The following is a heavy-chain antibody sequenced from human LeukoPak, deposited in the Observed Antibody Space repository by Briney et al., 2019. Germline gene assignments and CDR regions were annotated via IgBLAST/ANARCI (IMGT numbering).Heavy chain of an antibody. CDR2: IYHSGST. Sequence: PSGTLSLTCAVSGGSISSSNWWSWVRQPPGKGLEWIGEIYHSGSTNYNPSLKSRVTISVDKSKNQFSLKLSSVTAADTAVYYCARSIRGYSSGWYYFDPWGQGTLVTVSS. D-gene: IGHD6-19*01. J-gene: IGHJ5*02. CDR1: GGSISSSNW. CDR3: ARSIRGYSSGWYYFDP. V-gene: IGHV4-4*02.